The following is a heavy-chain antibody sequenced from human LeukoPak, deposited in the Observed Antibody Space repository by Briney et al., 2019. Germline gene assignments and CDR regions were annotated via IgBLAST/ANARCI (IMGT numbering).Heavy chain of an antibody. CDR2: INGSGGST. J-gene: IGHJ4*02. D-gene: IGHD3-16*01. CDR3: AKVAAVMITFGDSYYFDY. CDR1: GFTFSSYA. V-gene: IGHV3-23*01. Sequence: GGSLRLSCAASGFTFSSYAMSWVRQAPGKGLEWVSAINGSGGSTYYADSVKGRFTISRDNSKNTLYLQMNSLRAEDTAVYYCAKVAAVMITFGDSYYFDYWGQGTLVTVSS.